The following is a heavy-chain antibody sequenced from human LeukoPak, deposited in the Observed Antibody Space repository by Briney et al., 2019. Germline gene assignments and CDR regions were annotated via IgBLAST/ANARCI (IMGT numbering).Heavy chain of an antibody. CDR3: ATHCEGMVVAATRWSEYGAFDI. CDR2: IIPIFGTA. V-gene: IGHV1-69*13. Sequence: ASVKVSCKASGGTFISYAISWVRPAPGQGLEWMGGIIPIFGTANYAQKFQGRVTITADESTSTAYMELSSLRSEDTAVYYCATHCEGMVVAATRWSEYGAFDIWGQGTMVTVSS. CDR1: GGTFISYA. D-gene: IGHD2-15*01. J-gene: IGHJ3*02.